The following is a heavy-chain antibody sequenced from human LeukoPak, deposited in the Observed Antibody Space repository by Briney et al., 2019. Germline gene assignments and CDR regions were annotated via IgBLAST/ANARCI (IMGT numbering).Heavy chain of an antibody. V-gene: IGHV1-2*02. CDR3: ARGSYYDSSGYGN. Sequence: ASVKVSCKASGYTFTGYYMHWVRQAPGQGLEWMGWINPNSGGTNYAQKFQGRVTITRNTSISTAYMELSSLRSEDTAVYYCARGSYYDSSGYGNWGQGTLVTVSS. D-gene: IGHD3-22*01. CDR2: INPNSGGT. CDR1: GYTFTGYY. J-gene: IGHJ4*02.